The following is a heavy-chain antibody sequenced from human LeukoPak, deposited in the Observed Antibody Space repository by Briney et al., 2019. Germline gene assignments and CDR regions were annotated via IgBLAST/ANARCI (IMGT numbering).Heavy chain of an antibody. J-gene: IGHJ3*02. Sequence: GGSLRLSCAASGFTFSSYAMNWVRQAPGKGLEWVSGISGSGGSTTYYADSVKGRFTISRDNSKNTLYLQMNSLRAEDTAVYYCARKRTVTTAQGAFDIWGQGTMVTVSS. D-gene: IGHD4-17*01. CDR2: ISGSGGSTT. V-gene: IGHV3-23*01. CDR3: ARKRTVTTAQGAFDI. CDR1: GFTFSSYA.